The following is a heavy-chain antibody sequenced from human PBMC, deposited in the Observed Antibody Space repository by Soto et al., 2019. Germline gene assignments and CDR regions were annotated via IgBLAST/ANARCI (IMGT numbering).Heavy chain of an antibody. CDR2: INHSGST. Sequence: SETLSLTCAVYGGSFSGYYWSWIRQPPGKGLEWIGEINHSGSTNYNPSLKSRVTISVDTSKNQFSLKLSSVTAADTAVYYCARADHIAAAGTWGQGTLVTVSS. D-gene: IGHD6-13*01. CDR3: ARADHIAAAGT. J-gene: IGHJ4*02. V-gene: IGHV4-34*01. CDR1: GGSFSGYY.